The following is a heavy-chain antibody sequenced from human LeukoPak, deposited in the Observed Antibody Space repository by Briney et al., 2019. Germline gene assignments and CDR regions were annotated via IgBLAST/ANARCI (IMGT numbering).Heavy chain of an antibody. CDR1: GGSISSSSYY. CDR3: ARHAMRTYDSSGYYLY. J-gene: IGHJ4*02. V-gene: IGHV4-39*01. Sequence: SETLSLTCTVSGGSISSSSYYWGWIRQPPGKGLEWIGSIYYSGSTYYNPSLKSRVTIPVDTSKNQFSLKLSSVTAADTAVYYCARHAMRTYDSSGYYLYWGQGTLVTVSS. D-gene: IGHD3-22*01. CDR2: IYYSGST.